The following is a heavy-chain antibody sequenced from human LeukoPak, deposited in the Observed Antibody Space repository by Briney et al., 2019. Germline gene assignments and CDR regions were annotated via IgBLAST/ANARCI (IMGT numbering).Heavy chain of an antibody. CDR3: ARNNYVWGSYLDY. CDR1: GFSFSSSW. J-gene: IGHJ4*02. D-gene: IGHD3-16*02. Sequence: GGSLRLSCAASGFSFSSSWMTWVRQAPGKGLEWVANIKEDGTTKNYVDSLKGRFTISRDNAKSSLYLQMNSLRAEDTAVYYCARNNYVWGSYLDYWGQGTLVTVSS. V-gene: IGHV3-7*02. CDR2: IKEDGTTK.